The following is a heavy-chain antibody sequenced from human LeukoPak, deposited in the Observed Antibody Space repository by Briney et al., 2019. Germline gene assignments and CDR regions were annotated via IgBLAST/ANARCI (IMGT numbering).Heavy chain of an antibody. CDR1: GGPLSSYA. Sequence: ASVKVSCKAYGGPLSSYAISWVRQAPGQGLEWMGGIIPIFGTANYAQKFQGRVTITADESTSTAYMELSSLRSEDTAVYYCARDSYYDFWSGPRLYYYYYYMDVWGKGTTVTVSS. D-gene: IGHD3-3*01. CDR2: IIPIFGTA. V-gene: IGHV1-69*13. CDR3: ARDSYYDFWSGPRLYYYYYYMDV. J-gene: IGHJ6*03.